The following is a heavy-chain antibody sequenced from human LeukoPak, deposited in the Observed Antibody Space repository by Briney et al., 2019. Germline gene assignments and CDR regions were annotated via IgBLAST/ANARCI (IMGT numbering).Heavy chain of an antibody. Sequence: ASVKVSCKASGYTYTNYDVIWVRQATGQGLEWMGWLNPNSGNTGNAKKFQGRVTVTRNTAISTVYMELTSLTSEDTAVYYCARLEREAEYDFSRWVYYYYMDVWGKGTTVSVSS. D-gene: IGHD3-3*01. J-gene: IGHJ6*03. CDR2: LNPNSGNT. CDR3: ARLEREAEYDFSRWVYYYYMDV. CDR1: GYTYTNYD. V-gene: IGHV1-8*02.